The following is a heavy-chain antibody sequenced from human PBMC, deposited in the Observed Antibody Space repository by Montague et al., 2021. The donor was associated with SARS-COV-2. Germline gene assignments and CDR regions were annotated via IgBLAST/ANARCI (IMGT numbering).Heavy chain of an antibody. CDR3: ARGGSVIMVRGLIADAFDI. D-gene: IGHD3-10*01. V-gene: IGHV3-48*03. CDR1: GFTFSSYE. CDR2: ISSSGSAK. Sequence: SLRLSCAASGFTFSSYEMNWVRQAPGKGLEWVSYISSSGSAKYYADSVKGRFTISRDNAKNSLYLQMNSLRAEDTAVYYCARGGSVIMVRGLIADAFDIWGKETMVTFSS. J-gene: IGHJ3*02.